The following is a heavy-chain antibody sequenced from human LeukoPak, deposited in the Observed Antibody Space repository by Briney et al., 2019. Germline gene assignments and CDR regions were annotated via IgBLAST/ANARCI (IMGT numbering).Heavy chain of an antibody. V-gene: IGHV1-18*01. CDR2: ISAYNGNT. Sequence: ASVKVSCKASGYTFTSYGISWVRQAPGQGLEWMGWISAYNGNTNYAQKLQGRVTMTTDTSTSTAYMELRSLRSDDTAVYYCARVVPTGYSSGWYLGSFQHWGQGTLVTVSS. J-gene: IGHJ1*01. CDR1: GYTFTSYG. CDR3: ARVVPTGYSSGWYLGSFQH. D-gene: IGHD6-19*01.